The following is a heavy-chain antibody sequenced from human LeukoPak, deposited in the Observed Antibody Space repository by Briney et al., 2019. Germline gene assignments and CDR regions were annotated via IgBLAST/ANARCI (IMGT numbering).Heavy chain of an antibody. CDR2: IKQDGSEK. Sequence: PGGSLRLSCAASGFTFSSYWMSWVRQAPGKGLEGVANIKQDGSEKYYVDSVKGRFTISRDNAKNSLYLQMNSLRAEDTAVYYCARDGRRTGDRYFDYSGQGTLVTVYS. V-gene: IGHV3-7*01. D-gene: IGHD7-27*01. CDR1: GFTFSSYW. J-gene: IGHJ4*02. CDR3: ARDGRRTGDRYFDY.